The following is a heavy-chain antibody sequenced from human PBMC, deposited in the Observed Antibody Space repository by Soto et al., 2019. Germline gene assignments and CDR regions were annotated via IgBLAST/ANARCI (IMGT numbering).Heavy chain of an antibody. V-gene: IGHV1-69*13. CDR1: GGTFSSYA. J-gene: IGHJ4*01. D-gene: IGHD1-26*01. CDR2: IIPIFGTA. CDR3: ARAVLVGAAKPTPRWFLD. Sequence: ESSVKACCKDSGGTFSSYAIRWVRQAPGQGLEWMGGIIPIFGTANYAQKFQGRVTITADESTSTAYMELSSLRSEDTAVYYCARAVLVGAAKPTPRWFLDWGHGALVTV.